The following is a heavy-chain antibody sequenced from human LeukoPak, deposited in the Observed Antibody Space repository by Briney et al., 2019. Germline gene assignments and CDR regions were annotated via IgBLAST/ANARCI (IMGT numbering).Heavy chain of an antibody. CDR3: ARHSGSEGWYGGGHWFDP. Sequence: PSETLSLTCIVSDDSISSSAYYWGWIRQPPGKGLEWIGQIYSSGSTYYNPSLESRVTISVEKSKNQFSLKLSSVTAADTAVYYCARHSGSEGWYGGGHWFDPWGQGTLVTVSS. D-gene: IGHD6-19*01. J-gene: IGHJ5*02. CDR1: DDSISSSAYY. V-gene: IGHV4-39*01. CDR2: IYSSGST.